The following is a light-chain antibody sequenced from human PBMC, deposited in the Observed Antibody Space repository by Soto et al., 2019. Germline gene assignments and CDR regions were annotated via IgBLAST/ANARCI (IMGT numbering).Light chain of an antibody. V-gene: IGLV2-14*03. J-gene: IGLJ2*01. CDR2: NVS. Sequence: QSALTQPASVSGSPGQSITISCTGTSSDVGAYNYVSWYQQHPGKAPKLMIYNVSNRPSGVSDRFSGSKSGNTAPLTISGLQAEDEADYYCSSYTISSFLFGGGTKLTVL. CDR1: SSDVGAYNY. CDR3: SSYTISSFL.